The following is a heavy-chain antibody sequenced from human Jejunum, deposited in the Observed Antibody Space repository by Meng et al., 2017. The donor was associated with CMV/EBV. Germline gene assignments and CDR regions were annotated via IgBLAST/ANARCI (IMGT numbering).Heavy chain of an antibody. J-gene: IGHJ1*01. CDR3: AKTARIPAA. Sequence: LSCAASGITFSSYEMIWVRQAPGKGLEWISHISPSGNTKYYADSVKGRFTMSRDNAENSLYLQMNSLRAEDTAVYYCAKTARIPAAWGQGTLVTVSS. D-gene: IGHD2-2*01. CDR1: GITFSSYE. CDR2: ISPSGNTK. V-gene: IGHV3-48*03.